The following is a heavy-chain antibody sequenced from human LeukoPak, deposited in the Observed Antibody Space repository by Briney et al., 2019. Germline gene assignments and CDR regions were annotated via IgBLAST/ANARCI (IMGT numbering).Heavy chain of an antibody. D-gene: IGHD3-10*01. Sequence: GASVKVSCKASGYTFTSYGISWVRQAPGQGLEWMGWISAYNGNTNYAQKLQGRVTMTTDTSTSTAYMELRSLRSDDTAVYYCARGPLLWFGELLPGPGMDVWGQGTTVTVSS. J-gene: IGHJ6*02. CDR1: GYTFTSYG. V-gene: IGHV1-18*01. CDR3: ARGPLLWFGELLPGPGMDV. CDR2: ISAYNGNT.